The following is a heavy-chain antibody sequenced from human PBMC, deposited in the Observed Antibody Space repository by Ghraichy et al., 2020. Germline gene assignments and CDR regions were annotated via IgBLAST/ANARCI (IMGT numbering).Heavy chain of an antibody. V-gene: IGHV3-48*02. CDR3: ATNAETGY. Sequence: GGSLRLSCAASGFTFSTYSMRWVRQAPGKGLEWISSISGSSSTIQYADSVKGRFTITRDNAKNSLYLQMNSLRDEATVVYYFATNAETGYWGQGTLVSVSA. CDR1: GFTFSTYS. CDR2: ISGSSSTI. D-gene: IGHD1-14*01. J-gene: IGHJ4*02.